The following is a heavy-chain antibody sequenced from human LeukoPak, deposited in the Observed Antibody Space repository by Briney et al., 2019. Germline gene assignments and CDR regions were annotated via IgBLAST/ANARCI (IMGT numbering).Heavy chain of an antibody. D-gene: IGHD2-15*01. CDR1: EFTFSDSY. Sequence: PGGSLRLSCAASEFTFSDSYMNWIRQAPGKGLEWVSYTSSSGSTIYYADSVKGRFTISRDNAKNSLSLEMNSLRAEDTAVYYCARGYGGADYWGQGTLVTVSS. J-gene: IGHJ4*02. CDR3: ARGYGGADY. CDR2: TSSSGSTI. V-gene: IGHV3-11*01.